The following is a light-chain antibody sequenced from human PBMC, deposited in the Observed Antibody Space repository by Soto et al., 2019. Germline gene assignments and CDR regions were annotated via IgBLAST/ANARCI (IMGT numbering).Light chain of an antibody. CDR2: GAT. Sequence: IVMTQSPATLSVSPGESATLSCRASQSLSGNLAWYQQKPGQAPRLLIYGATNRATGIPARFSGSGSGTEFTLTISSLQSEDFEVYYCQQYRNWPPYTFGQGTKLEIK. V-gene: IGKV3-15*01. CDR3: QQYRNWPPYT. J-gene: IGKJ2*01. CDR1: QSLSGN.